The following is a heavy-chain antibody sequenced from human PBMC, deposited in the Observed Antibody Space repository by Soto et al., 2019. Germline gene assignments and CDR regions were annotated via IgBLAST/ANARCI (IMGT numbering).Heavy chain of an antibody. V-gene: IGHV3-33*01. J-gene: IGHJ4*02. D-gene: IGHD3-16*01. Sequence: QVQLVESGGGVVQPGRYLRLSCAASGFTFSSYGMHWVRQAPGKGLEWVAVIWYDGSNKYYADSVKGRFTISRDNSKNTLYLQMNSLRAEDTAVYYCARDSPFYGEGELDYWGQGTLVTVSS. CDR3: ARDSPFYGEGELDY. CDR2: IWYDGSNK. CDR1: GFTFSSYG.